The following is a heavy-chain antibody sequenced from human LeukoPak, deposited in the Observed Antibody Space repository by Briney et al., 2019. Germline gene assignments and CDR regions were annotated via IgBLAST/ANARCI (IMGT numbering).Heavy chain of an antibody. CDR1: GGSFNGYS. CDR2: INHSGSA. Sequence: NPSETLSLTCAVYGGSFNGYSWSWLRQPPGKGLEWIGEINHSGSANYNPSLKSRVTISLDTSKNQFSLKLSSVTAADTAVYYCARVRWQWLACFDLWGRGTLVTVSS. CDR3: ARVRWQWLACFDL. V-gene: IGHV4-34*01. D-gene: IGHD6-19*01. J-gene: IGHJ2*01.